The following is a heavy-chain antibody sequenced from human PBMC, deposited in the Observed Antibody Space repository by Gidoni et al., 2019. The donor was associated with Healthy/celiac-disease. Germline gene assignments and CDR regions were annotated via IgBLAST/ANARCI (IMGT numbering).Heavy chain of an antibody. CDR1: GGSISSGSYY. V-gene: IGHV4-61*02. J-gene: IGHJ5*02. Sequence: QVQLQESGPGLVKPSQTLSFTCTVSGGSISSGSYYWSWIRQPAGKGLEWIGRIYTSGSTNYNPSLKSRVTISVDTSKNQFSLKLSSVTAADTAVYYCARDASRYCSGGSCYSGNWFDPWGQGTLVTVSS. CDR3: ARDASRYCSGGSCYSGNWFDP. CDR2: IYTSGST. D-gene: IGHD2-15*01.